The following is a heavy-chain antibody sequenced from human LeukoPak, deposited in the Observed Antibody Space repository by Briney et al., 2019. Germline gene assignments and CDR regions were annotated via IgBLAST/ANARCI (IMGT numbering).Heavy chain of an antibody. CDR2: IKSDGSST. Sequence: GGSLRLSCAASGFTFSSYWMHWVRQAPGKGLVCVSRIKSDGSSTSYADSVKGRFTISRDNAKNTLYLQMNSLRAEDTAVYYCARDYGGNSGEVRYDYWGQGTLVTVSS. J-gene: IGHJ4*02. V-gene: IGHV3-74*01. CDR1: GFTFSSYW. D-gene: IGHD4-23*01. CDR3: ARDYGGNSGEVRYDY.